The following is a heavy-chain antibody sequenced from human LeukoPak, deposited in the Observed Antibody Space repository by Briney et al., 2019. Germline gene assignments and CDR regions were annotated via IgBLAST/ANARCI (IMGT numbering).Heavy chain of an antibody. V-gene: IGHV1-69*13. D-gene: IGHD5-24*01. CDR1: GGTFSNYP. Sequence: ASVKVSCKASGGTFSNYPIIWVRQAPGRGLEWLGGIIPIYGTANYALMFQGRITLTAHESTATAYMEPRSLTSDDTAMYFCATHTGGYNYWWFDIWGQGTLVTVSS. CDR3: ATHTGGYNYWWFDI. J-gene: IGHJ5*02. CDR2: IIPIYGTA.